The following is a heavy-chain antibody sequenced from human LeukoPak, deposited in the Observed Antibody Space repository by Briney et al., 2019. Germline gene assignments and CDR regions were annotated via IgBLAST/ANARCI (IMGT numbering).Heavy chain of an antibody. CDR1: GFTFRSYS. V-gene: IGHV3-21*01. Sequence: GGSLRLSCAASGFTFRSYSMNWVRQAPGKGLEWVSSISSSSSYIYYADSVKGRFTISRDNAKNSLYLQMNSLRAEDTAVYYCARATYDSSSSYYFDYWGQGTLVTVSS. CDR2: ISSSSSYI. J-gene: IGHJ4*02. D-gene: IGHD6-6*01. CDR3: ARATYDSSSSYYFDY.